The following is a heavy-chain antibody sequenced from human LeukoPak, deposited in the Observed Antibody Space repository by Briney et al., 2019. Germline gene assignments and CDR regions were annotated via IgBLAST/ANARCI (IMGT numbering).Heavy chain of an antibody. CDR1: GDSVSSTSAG. V-gene: IGHV6-1*01. Sequence: SQTLSLTCAISGDSVSSTSAGWHWIRHSPSRGLEWLGRTYYRSTWSYEYASSVKSRITINPDTSKNRFSLQLNSVTPEDTAVYYCARGADWLDPWGQGMQVTVSS. CDR3: ARGADWLDP. J-gene: IGHJ5*02. CDR2: TYYRSTWSY.